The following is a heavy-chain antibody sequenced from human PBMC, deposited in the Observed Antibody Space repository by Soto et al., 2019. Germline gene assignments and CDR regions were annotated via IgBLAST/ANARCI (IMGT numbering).Heavy chain of an antibody. J-gene: IGHJ5*02. CDR3: ARDAGNWFDP. CDR2: IYYSGST. Sequence: PSETLSLTCSVSGGSISGYYWSWIRQPPGKGLEWIGYIYYSGSTNYNPSLNSRVTISVDTSKNQLSLKLSSVTAADTAVYYCARDAGNWFDPWGQGTLVTVSS. CDR1: GGSISGYY. D-gene: IGHD6-13*01. V-gene: IGHV4-59*01.